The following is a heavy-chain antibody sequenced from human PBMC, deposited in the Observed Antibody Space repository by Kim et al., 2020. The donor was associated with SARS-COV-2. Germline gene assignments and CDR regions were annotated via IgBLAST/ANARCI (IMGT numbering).Heavy chain of an antibody. CDR1: GGSISSSSYY. CDR2: IYYSGST. Sequence: SETLSLTCTVSGGSISSSSYYWGWIRQPPGKGLEWIGSIYYSGSTYYNPSLKSRVTISVDTSKNQFSLKLSSVTAADTAVYYCARGSGSSGWYPARENW. V-gene: IGHV4-39*07. CDR3: ARGSGSSGWYPARENW. D-gene: IGHD6-19*01. J-gene: IGHJ5*01.